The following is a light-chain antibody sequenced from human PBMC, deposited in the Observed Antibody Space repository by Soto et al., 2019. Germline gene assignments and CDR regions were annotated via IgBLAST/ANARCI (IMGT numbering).Light chain of an antibody. CDR1: QSVSSSY. J-gene: IGKJ2*01. CDR3: QQFGSSLYT. V-gene: IGKV3D-20*01. Sequence: EIVLTQSPGTLSLSPGERATLSCRASQSVSSSYLAWYQQKPSLAPRLLIYDASSRATGIPDRFSGSGSGTDFTLTISRLEPEDFAVYYCQQFGSSLYTFGQGTKLEIK. CDR2: DAS.